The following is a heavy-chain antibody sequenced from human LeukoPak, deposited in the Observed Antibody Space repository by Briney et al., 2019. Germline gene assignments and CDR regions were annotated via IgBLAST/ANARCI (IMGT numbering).Heavy chain of an antibody. CDR3: ARGVYIAAAQYAY. J-gene: IGHJ4*02. D-gene: IGHD6-13*01. CDR1: GGSISSYY. Sequence: PSETLSLTCTVSGGSISSYYWSWIRQPPGQGLEWVGYIYYSGTTKYNPSLKSRVSISVDTSKNQFSLKLSSVTAADTAVYYCARGVYIAAAQYAYWGQGTLVTVSS. CDR2: IYYSGTT. V-gene: IGHV4-59*01.